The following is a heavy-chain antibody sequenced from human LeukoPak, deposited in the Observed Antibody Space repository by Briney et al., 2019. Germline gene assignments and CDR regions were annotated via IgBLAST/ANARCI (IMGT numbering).Heavy chain of an antibody. CDR1: GGSISSYY. Sequence: PSETLSLTCTVPGGSISSYYWSWIRQPPGKGLEWIGYIYYSGSTNYNPSPKSRVTISVDTSKNQFSLKLSSVTAADTAVYYCARSILSYSSSWYYDFWGPGTLVSVSS. J-gene: IGHJ4*02. D-gene: IGHD6-13*01. V-gene: IGHV4-59*01. CDR3: ARSILSYSSSWYYDF. CDR2: IYYSGST.